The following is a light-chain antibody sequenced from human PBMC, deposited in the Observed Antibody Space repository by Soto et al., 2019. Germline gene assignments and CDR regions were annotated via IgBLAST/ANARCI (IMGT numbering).Light chain of an antibody. CDR1: SSDVGGYNY. V-gene: IGLV2-14*01. CDR2: EVS. Sequence: QSALTQPASVSGSPGQSITISCTGTSSDVGGYNYVSWYQQHPGKAPKLMIYEVSNRPSGVSNRFSGSKSGNTASLTISGLQAEDEADYYFSSYPSSSTVVFGGGTKLTVI. CDR3: SSYPSSSTVV. J-gene: IGLJ2*01.